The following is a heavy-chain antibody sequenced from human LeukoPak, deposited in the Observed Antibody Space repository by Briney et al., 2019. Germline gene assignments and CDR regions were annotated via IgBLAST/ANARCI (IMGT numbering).Heavy chain of an antibody. V-gene: IGHV3-33*01. J-gene: IGHJ1*01. CDR3: ARESLAAASSAEYFQH. CDR2: IWYDGSNK. CDR1: GFTFSSYG. D-gene: IGHD6-13*01. Sequence: GRSLRLSCAASGFTFSSYGMHWVRQAPGKGLEWVAVIWYDGSNKYYADSVKGRFTISRDNSKNTLYLQMNSLRAEDTAVYYCARESLAAASSAEYFQHWSQGTLVTVSS.